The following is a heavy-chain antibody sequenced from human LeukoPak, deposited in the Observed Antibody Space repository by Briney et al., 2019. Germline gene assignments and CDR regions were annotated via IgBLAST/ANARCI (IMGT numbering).Heavy chain of an antibody. J-gene: IGHJ4*02. D-gene: IGHD6-13*01. CDR2: FSGRGGSA. CDR3: ARAYSSSWYRLDY. Sequence: GGSLRLSCAASGFTFSDYAMNWVRQAPGKGLEWVSSFSGRGGSACYADSVRGRFTISRDNSKNTLYLQMNSLRAEDTAVYYCARAYSSSWYRLDYWGQGTLVTVSS. CDR1: GFTFSDYA. V-gene: IGHV3-23*01.